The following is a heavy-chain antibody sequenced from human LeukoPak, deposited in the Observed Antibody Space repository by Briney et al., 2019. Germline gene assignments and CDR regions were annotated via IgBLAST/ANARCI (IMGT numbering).Heavy chain of an antibody. J-gene: IGHJ3*01. V-gene: IGHV4-34*01. CDR1: GGSFSGYY. CDR3: ARPSPPLVT. CDR2: IYHSGST. D-gene: IGHD2-15*01. Sequence: SETLSLTCAVYGGSFSGYYWSWIRQPPGKGLEWIGEIYHSGSTNYNPSLKSRVTISVDTSKNQFSLKLSSVTAADTAVYYWARPSPPLVTWGQGTMVTVSS.